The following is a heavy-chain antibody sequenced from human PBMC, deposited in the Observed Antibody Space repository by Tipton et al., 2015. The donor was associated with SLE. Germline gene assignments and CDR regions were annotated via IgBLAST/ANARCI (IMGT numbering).Heavy chain of an antibody. CDR1: GGSISSYY. D-gene: IGHD3-22*01. V-gene: IGHV4-4*08. CDR2: IYTSGST. CDR3: ARDVDSSRDV. J-gene: IGHJ6*02. Sequence: LRLSCTVSGGSISSYYWSWIRQPPGKGLEWIGYIYTSGSTNYNPSLKSRVTTSVDTSKNQFSLKLSSVTAADTAVYYCARDVDSSRDVWGQGTTVTVSS.